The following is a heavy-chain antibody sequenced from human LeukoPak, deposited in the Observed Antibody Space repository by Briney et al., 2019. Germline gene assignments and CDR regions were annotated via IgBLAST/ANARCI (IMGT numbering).Heavy chain of an antibody. CDR1: GFTFSSYW. J-gene: IGHJ5*02. V-gene: IGHV3-74*01. CDR2: INSDGSST. D-gene: IGHD1-1*01. CDR3: AGTKTGPNWFVP. Sequence: GGSLRLSCAASGFTFSSYWMHWVRQAPGKGLVWVSRINSDGSSTLYADSVKGRFTISRDNAKNTLYLQMNSLRAEDTAVYYCAGTKTGPNWFVPWGQGTLVTVCS.